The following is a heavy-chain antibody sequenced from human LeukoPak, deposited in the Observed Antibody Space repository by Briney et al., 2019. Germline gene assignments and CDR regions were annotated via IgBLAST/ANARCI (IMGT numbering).Heavy chain of an antibody. V-gene: IGHV4-59*01. J-gene: IGHJ4*02. CDR3: ARASRGYSNGYTFDY. D-gene: IGHD5-18*01. CDR1: GGSISSYY. CDR2: IYYSGST. Sequence: SETLSLTCTVSGGSISSYYWSWIRQPPGKGLEWIGYIYYSGSTNYNPSLKSRVTISVDTSNNQFSLKLSSVTAADTAVYYCARASRGYSNGYTFDYWGQGTLVTVSS.